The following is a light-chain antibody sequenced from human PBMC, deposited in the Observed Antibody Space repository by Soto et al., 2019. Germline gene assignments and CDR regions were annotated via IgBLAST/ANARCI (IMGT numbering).Light chain of an antibody. V-gene: IGKV3D-15*01. CDR3: QQYNNWPSIT. CDR1: QSVSSN. CDR2: GAS. J-gene: IGKJ5*01. Sequence: EFVLTHSPATLSVSPGERATLSCSASQSVSSNLAWYQQKPGQAPRLLIYGASTRATGIPARFSGSGSGTEFTLTISSLQSEDFAVYYCQQYNNWPSITFGQGTRLEIK.